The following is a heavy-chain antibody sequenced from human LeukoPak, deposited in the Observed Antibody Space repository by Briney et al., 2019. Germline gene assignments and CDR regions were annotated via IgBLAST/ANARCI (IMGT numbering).Heavy chain of an antibody. J-gene: IGHJ4*02. D-gene: IGHD2-2*01. CDR2: IYTSGST. CDR3: ARQASHLDY. V-gene: IGHV4-61*02. Sequence: SETLSLTCTVSGGSISSGGYYWSWIRQPAGKGLEWIGRIYTSGSTNYNPSLKSRVTISVDTSKNQFSLKLSSVTAADTAVHYCARQASHLDYWGQGTLVTVSS. CDR1: GGSISSGGYY.